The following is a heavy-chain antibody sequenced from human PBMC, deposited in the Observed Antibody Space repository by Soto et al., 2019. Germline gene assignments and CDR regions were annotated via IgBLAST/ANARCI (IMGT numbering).Heavy chain of an antibody. CDR2: ISGSGGST. V-gene: IGHV3-23*01. J-gene: IGHJ5*02. D-gene: IGHD4-17*01. Sequence: EVQLLESGGGLVQPGGSLRLSCAASGFTFSSYAMSWVRQAPGKGLEWVSAISGSGGSTYFADSVKGRFTISRDNSKNTLYLQMNSLRAEDTAVYYCAKDHADGDYVGWFDPWGQGTLVTVSS. CDR3: AKDHADGDYVGWFDP. CDR1: GFTFSSYA.